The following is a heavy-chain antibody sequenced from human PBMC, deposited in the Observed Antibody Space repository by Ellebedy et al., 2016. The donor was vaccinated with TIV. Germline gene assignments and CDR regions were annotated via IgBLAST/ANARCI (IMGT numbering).Heavy chain of an antibody. J-gene: IGHJ6*02. V-gene: IGHV3-74*01. CDR3: ARGYYYGMDV. CDR2: IKSDGSST. Sequence: GGSLRLSXAASGFTFTTYWMHWVRQAPGEGPACVSRIKSDGSSTFYADSVKGRFTISRDNAKNTLYLQMNSLRAEDTAMYFCARGYYYGMDVWGQGTTVTVSS. CDR1: GFTFTTYW.